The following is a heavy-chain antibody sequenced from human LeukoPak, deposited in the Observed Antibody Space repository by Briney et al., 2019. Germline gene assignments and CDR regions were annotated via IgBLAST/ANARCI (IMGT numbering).Heavy chain of an antibody. Sequence: GGSLRLSCAASGVTFSSYEMNWVRQAPGKGLEWVSYISSRGNTIYYADSVKGRFTISRDNAKNSQYLQMNSLRAEDTAVYFCARVKYYYDSSGYYEYYFDYWGQGTLVTVSS. CDR3: ARVKYYYDSSGYYEYYFDY. D-gene: IGHD3-22*01. CDR1: GVTFSSYE. CDR2: ISSRGNTI. J-gene: IGHJ4*02. V-gene: IGHV3-48*03.